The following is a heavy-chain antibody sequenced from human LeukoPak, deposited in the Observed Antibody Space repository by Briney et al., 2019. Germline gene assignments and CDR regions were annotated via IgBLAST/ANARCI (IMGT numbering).Heavy chain of an antibody. J-gene: IGHJ4*02. V-gene: IGHV1-18*01. CDR3: ARGPLDTALIYLDY. CDR1: GYTFTNYA. CDR2: ISAFSGNT. Sequence: GASVKVSCKASGYTFTNYAITWVRQAPGQGLEWMGWISAFSGNTNSAQKLQVRVTMTIDTSTSTAYMELTSLSSDDTAIYYCARGPLDTALIYLDYWGQGTLVTVSS. D-gene: IGHD5-18*01.